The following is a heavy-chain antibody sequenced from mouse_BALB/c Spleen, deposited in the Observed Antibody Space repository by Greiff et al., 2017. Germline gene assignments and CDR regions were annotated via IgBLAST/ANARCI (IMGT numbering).Heavy chain of an antibody. D-gene: IGHD1-2*01. V-gene: IGHV4-1*02. CDR3: ERPNYYGPIRAMDY. J-gene: IGHJ4*01. Sequence: EVMLVESGGGLVQPGGSLKLSCAASGFDFSRYWMSWVRQAPGKGLEWIGEINPDSSTINYTPSLKDKFIISRDNAKNTLYLQMSKVRSEDTALYYGERPNYYGPIRAMDYWGQGTSVTVSS. CDR1: GFDFSRYW. CDR2: INPDSSTI.